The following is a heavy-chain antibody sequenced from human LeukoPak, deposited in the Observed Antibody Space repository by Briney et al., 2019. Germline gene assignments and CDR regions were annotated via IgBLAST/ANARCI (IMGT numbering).Heavy chain of an antibody. Sequence: GGSLRLSCAASGFTFSSYAMHWVRQAPGKGLERVAVISYDGSNKYYADSVKGRFTISRDNSKNTLYLQMNSLRAEDTAVYYCARDRSLQPAADAFDIWGQGTMVTVSS. J-gene: IGHJ3*02. CDR3: ARDRSLQPAADAFDI. CDR2: ISYDGSNK. D-gene: IGHD2-2*01. V-gene: IGHV3-30*04. CDR1: GFTFSSYA.